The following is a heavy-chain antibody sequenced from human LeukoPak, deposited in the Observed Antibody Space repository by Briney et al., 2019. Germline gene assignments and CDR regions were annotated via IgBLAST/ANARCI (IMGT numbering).Heavy chain of an antibody. CDR1: GGSISSYY. J-gene: IGHJ4*02. CDR2: IYYSGST. CDR3: ARHLCGGGCYRFDY. D-gene: IGHD2-21*02. Sequence: PSETLSLTCTVSGGSISSYYWSWIRQPPGKGLEWIGYIYYSGSTDYNPSLKSRVTISVDTSKNQFSLKLSPVTAADTAVYYCARHLCGGGCYRFDYWGQGTLVTVSS. V-gene: IGHV4-59*08.